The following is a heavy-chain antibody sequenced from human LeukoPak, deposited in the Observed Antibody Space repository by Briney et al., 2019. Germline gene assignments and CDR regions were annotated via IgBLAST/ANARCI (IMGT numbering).Heavy chain of an antibody. CDR3: ARVHPNTVTDYDTLTGYYTAYYYYMDV. CDR2: IYTSGST. Sequence: SETLSLTCTVSGGSISSYYWSWIRQPPGKGLEWIGYIYTSGSTHYNPSLKSRVTVSVDTSKNQFSLELSSVSAADTAVYYCARVHPNTVTDYDTLTGYYTAYYYYMDVWGKGTTVTVSS. CDR1: GGSISSYY. D-gene: IGHD3-9*01. J-gene: IGHJ6*03. V-gene: IGHV4-4*09.